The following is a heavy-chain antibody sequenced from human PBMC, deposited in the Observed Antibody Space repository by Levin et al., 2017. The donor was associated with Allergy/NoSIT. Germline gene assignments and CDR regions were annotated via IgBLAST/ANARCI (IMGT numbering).Heavy chain of an antibody. V-gene: IGHV3-9*01. CDR2: ISWNSDTV. Sequence: SCAASGFTFDDYAMHWVRQAPGKGLEWVSGISWNSDTVDYADSVKGRFTISRDNAKNSLYLQMNSLRAEDTALYYCAKDSGAVYGTCHHWGQGSRVTVTS. J-gene: IGHJ4*02. CDR1: GFTFDDYA. D-gene: IGHD6-19*01. CDR3: AKDSGAVYGTCHH.